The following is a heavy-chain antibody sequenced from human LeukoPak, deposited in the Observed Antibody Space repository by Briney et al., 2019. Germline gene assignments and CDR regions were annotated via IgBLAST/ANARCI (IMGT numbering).Heavy chain of an antibody. CDR3: ARDDSSGYFDY. CDR2: ISSSSSYI. Sequence: GTLSLTCAVSGGSISSNNWWGWVRQPPGKGLEWVSSISSSSSYIYYADSVKGRFTISRDNAKNSLYLQMNSLRAEDTAVYYCARDDSSGYFDYWGQGTLVTVSS. J-gene: IGHJ4*02. D-gene: IGHD3-22*01. CDR1: GGSISSNN. V-gene: IGHV3-21*01.